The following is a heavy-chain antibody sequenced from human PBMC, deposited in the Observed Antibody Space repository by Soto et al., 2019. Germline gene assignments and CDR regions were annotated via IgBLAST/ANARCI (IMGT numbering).Heavy chain of an antibody. CDR1: GYNFARFW. V-gene: IGHV5-51*01. J-gene: IGHJ4*02. CDR3: ARGGDYSDY. D-gene: IGHD3-16*01. Sequence: PGESLKISCKGSGYNFARFWIGWVRQMPGKGLEWMGILYPDDSDIRYSPSFQGQVTFSADKSITTAYLEWSSLKASDSAIYYCARGGDYSDYWGQGTLVTVSS. CDR2: LYPDDSDI.